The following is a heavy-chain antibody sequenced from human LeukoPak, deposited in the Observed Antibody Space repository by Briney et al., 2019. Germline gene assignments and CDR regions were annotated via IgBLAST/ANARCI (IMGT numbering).Heavy chain of an antibody. J-gene: IGHJ4*02. V-gene: IGHV4-31*03. CDR2: IYYSGST. CDR1: GGSISSGGYY. D-gene: IGHD3-22*01. Sequence: SETLSLTCTVSGGSISSGGYYRSWIRQHPGKGPEWIGYIYYSGSTYYNPSLKSRVTISVDRTNNQVSLKLSSVTAADTALYYCARGLDDSSGYYYDYWGQGTLATVSS. CDR3: ARGLDDSSGYYYDY.